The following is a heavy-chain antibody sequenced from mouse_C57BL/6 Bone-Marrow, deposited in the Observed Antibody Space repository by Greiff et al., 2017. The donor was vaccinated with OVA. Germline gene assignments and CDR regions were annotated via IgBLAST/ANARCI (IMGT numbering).Heavy chain of an antibody. CDR2: IYPGGGYT. CDR1: GYTFTNYW. CDR3: ARKGYSNYGYFDV. J-gene: IGHJ1*03. V-gene: IGHV1-63*01. D-gene: IGHD2-5*01. Sequence: QVHVKQSGAELVRPGTSVKMSCKASGYTFTNYWIGWAKQRPGHGLEWIGDIYPGGGYTNYNEKFKGKATLTADKSSSTAYMQFSSLTSEDSAIYYCARKGYSNYGYFDVGGTGTTVTVSS.